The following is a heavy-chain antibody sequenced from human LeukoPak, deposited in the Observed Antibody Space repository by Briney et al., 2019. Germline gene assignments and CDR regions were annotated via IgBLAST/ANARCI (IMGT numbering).Heavy chain of an antibody. V-gene: IGHV3-23*01. CDR2: ISGSGGST. Sequence: GGSLRPSCAASGFTFSSYAMSWVRQAPGKGLEWVSAISGSGGSTYYADSVKGRFTISRDNSKNTLYLQMNSLRAEDTAVYYCAKGFSSSWYNPYYFDYWGQGTLVTVSS. CDR1: GFTFSSYA. CDR3: AKGFSSSWYNPYYFDY. J-gene: IGHJ4*02. D-gene: IGHD6-13*01.